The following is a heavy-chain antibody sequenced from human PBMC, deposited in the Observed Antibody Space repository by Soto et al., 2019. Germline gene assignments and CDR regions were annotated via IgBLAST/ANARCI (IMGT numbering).Heavy chain of an antibody. CDR2: ISGYNGNT. D-gene: IGHD1-26*01. V-gene: IGHV1-18*01. J-gene: IGHJ4*01. CDR1: GYTFTSYG. CDR3: EGVGGAWDY. Sequence: QVQLVQSGPEVKKPGASVKVSCKSSGYTFTSYGISWVRQAPGQGLEWMGWISGYNGNTNYTEQLQGRGPMTTDTSTSKAYMELRSLMSDDTAVYYCEGVGGAWDYWGNGTLVTVSS.